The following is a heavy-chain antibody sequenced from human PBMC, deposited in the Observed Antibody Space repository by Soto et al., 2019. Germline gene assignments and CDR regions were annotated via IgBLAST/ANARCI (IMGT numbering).Heavy chain of an antibody. J-gene: IGHJ6*02. CDR3: ARHDLLYSSSPEDPYYYYGMDV. V-gene: IGHV5-10-1*01. D-gene: IGHD6-6*01. CDR2: IDPSDSYT. Sequence: PGESLKISCQGGGYDFTSYWISWVRQMPGKGLEWMGRIDPSDSYTNYSPSFQGHVTISADKSISTAYLQWSSLKASDTAMYYCARHDLLYSSSPEDPYYYYGMDVWGQGTTVTVSS. CDR1: GYDFTSYW.